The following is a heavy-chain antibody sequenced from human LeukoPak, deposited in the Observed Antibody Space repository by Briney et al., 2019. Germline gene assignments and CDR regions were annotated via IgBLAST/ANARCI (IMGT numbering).Heavy chain of an antibody. J-gene: IGHJ4*02. D-gene: IGHD2-2*01. Sequence: SETPSLTCAVYGGSFSGYYWSWIRQPPGKGLEWIGEINHSGSTNYNPSLKSRVTISVDTSKNQFSLKLSSVTAADTAVHYCAREDIVVVPAAKKIADYFDYWGQGTLVTVSS. CDR3: AREDIVVVPAAKKIADYFDY. CDR1: GGSFSGYY. CDR2: INHSGST. V-gene: IGHV4-34*01.